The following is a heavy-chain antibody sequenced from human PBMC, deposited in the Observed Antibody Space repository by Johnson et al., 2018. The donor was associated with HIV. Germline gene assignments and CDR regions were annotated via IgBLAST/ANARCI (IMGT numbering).Heavy chain of an antibody. CDR3: AKGTIFGVVTSRGAFDI. J-gene: IGHJ3*02. V-gene: IGHV3-9*01. CDR2: ISWNSGSI. Sequence: VQLVESGGGLVQPGRSLRLSCAASGFTFDDYAMHWVRQAPGKGLEWVSGISWNSGSIGYADSVQGRFTISRDNAKNSLYLQMNSLRAEDTALYYCAKGTIFGVVTSRGAFDIWGQGTMVTVSS. CDR1: GFTFDDYA. D-gene: IGHD3-3*01.